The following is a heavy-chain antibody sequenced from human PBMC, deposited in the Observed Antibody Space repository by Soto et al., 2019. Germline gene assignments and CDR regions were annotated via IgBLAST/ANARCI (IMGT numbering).Heavy chain of an antibody. Sequence: LRLSCVASGFTFINYAMSWVRQAPGKGLEWVSGISGVGGSTAYADSVKGRFTISRDNSKNTVYLQMNSLRAEDTAVYFCANPYDFWSGYLYGMDVWGQGTTVTVST. J-gene: IGHJ6*01. CDR3: ANPYDFWSGYLYGMDV. CDR2: ISGVGGST. CDR1: GFTFINYA. D-gene: IGHD3-3*01. V-gene: IGHV3-23*01.